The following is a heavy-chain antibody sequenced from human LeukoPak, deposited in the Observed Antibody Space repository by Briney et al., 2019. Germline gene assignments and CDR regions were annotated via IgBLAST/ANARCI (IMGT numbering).Heavy chain of an antibody. CDR1: GFTFDDDA. V-gene: IGHV3-9*01. CDR2: ISWNSGSI. CDR3: AKDSRRACSSTSCFDAFDI. D-gene: IGHD2-2*01. J-gene: IGHJ3*02. Sequence: GRSLRLSCAASGFTFDDDAMHWVRQAPGKGLEWVSGISWNSGSIGYADSVKGRFTISRDNAKNSLYLQMNSLRAEDTALYYCAKDSRRACSSTSCFDAFDIWGQGTMVTVSS.